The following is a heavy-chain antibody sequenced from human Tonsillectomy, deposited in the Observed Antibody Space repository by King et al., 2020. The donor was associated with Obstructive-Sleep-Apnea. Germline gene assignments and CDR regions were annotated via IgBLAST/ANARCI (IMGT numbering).Heavy chain of an antibody. CDR3: ARGQKDYGDYNFDY. CDR1: GGSISSINW. J-gene: IGHJ4*02. Sequence: VQLQESGPGLVKPSGTLSLTCAVSGGSISSINWWSWVRQPPGKGLEGIGAIYHIGSTNYNPSLTSRVTISVDKSKNQFSLKLSSVTAAGTAVYYCARGQKDYGDYNFDYWGQGTLVTVSS. V-gene: IGHV4-4*02. D-gene: IGHD4-17*01. CDR2: IYHIGST.